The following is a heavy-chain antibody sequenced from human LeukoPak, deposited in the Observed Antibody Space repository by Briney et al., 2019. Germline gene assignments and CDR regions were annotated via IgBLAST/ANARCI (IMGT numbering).Heavy chain of an antibody. CDR2: MYYSGST. J-gene: IGHJ6*03. V-gene: IGHV4-59*12. CDR1: GGSISSYY. D-gene: IGHD1-14*01. Sequence: SETLSLTCTVSGGSISSYYWSWIRQPPGKGLEWIGYMYYSGSTNYNPSTNYNPSLKSRVTISVDTSKNQFSLKLSSVTAADTAVYYCASSESYYYYYYMDVWGKGTTVTVSS. CDR3: ASSESYYYYYYMDV.